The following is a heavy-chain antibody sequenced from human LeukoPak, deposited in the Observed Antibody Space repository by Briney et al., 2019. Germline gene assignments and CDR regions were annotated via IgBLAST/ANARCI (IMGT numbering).Heavy chain of an antibody. D-gene: IGHD6-13*01. V-gene: IGHV3-23*01. Sequence: GGSLRLSCAASGFTFSSYAMSWVRQAPGKGLEGVSAISGSGGSTYYADSVKGRFTISRDNAKNSLYLQMNSLRAEDTAVYYCARSIAAAGTVTMDVWGKGTTVTVSS. J-gene: IGHJ6*03. CDR1: GFTFSSYA. CDR2: ISGSGGST. CDR3: ARSIAAAGTVTMDV.